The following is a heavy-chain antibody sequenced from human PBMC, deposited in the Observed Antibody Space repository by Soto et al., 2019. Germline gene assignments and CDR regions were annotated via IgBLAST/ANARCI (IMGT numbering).Heavy chain of an antibody. V-gene: IGHV3-33*08. CDR1: GFTFSSYG. J-gene: IGHJ4*02. CDR2: IWYDGSNK. Sequence: GESLKISCAASGFTFSSYGMHWVRQAPGKGLEWVAVIWYDGSNKYYADSVKGRFTISRDNSKNTLYLQMNSLRAEDTAVYYCARVGGIVVVPAAIDYWGQGTLVTVSS. CDR3: ARVGGIVVVPAAIDY. D-gene: IGHD2-2*02.